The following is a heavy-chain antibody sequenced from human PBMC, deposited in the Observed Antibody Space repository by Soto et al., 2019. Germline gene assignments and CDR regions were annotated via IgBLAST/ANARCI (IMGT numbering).Heavy chain of an antibody. CDR3: ARARPNNSYGNPTYFDY. CDR2: IYYSGST. Sequence: PSETLSLTCTVSGGSISSGGYYWSWIRQHPGKGLEWIGYIYYSGSTYYNPSLKSRVTISVDTSKNQFSLKLSSVTAADTAVYYCARARPNNSYGNPTYFDYWGQGTLVTVSS. D-gene: IGHD5-18*01. J-gene: IGHJ4*02. CDR1: GGSISSGGYY. V-gene: IGHV4-31*03.